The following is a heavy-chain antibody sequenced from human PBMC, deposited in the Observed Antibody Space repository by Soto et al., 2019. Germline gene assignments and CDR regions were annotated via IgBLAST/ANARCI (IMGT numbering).Heavy chain of an antibody. Sequence: QVQLVQSGAEVKKPGASVKVSCKASGYTFTSYGISWVRQSPGQGREWMGWISAYNGNTNYAQKLQGRVTMTTDTSTSTAYMELRSLRSDDTAVYYCARGTDSSGYSAYWYFDLWGRGTLVTVSS. D-gene: IGHD3-22*01. J-gene: IGHJ2*01. CDR3: ARGTDSSGYSAYWYFDL. CDR2: ISAYNGNT. V-gene: IGHV1-18*01. CDR1: GYTFTSYG.